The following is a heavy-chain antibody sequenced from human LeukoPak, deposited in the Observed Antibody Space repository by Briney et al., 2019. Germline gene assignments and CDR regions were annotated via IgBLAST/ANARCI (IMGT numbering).Heavy chain of an antibody. CDR1: GYTFTSYY. CDR3: ARDMAGGAPSFEH. V-gene: IGHV1-46*01. Sequence: ASVKVSCKASGYTFTSYYMHWVRQAPGQGLEWMGIINSSGGSTSYAQKFQGRVIITRDTSASTVYMELSSLRSEDTAVYYCARDMAGGAPSFEHWGQGTLVTVSS. CDR2: INSSGGST. J-gene: IGHJ4*02. D-gene: IGHD3-16*01.